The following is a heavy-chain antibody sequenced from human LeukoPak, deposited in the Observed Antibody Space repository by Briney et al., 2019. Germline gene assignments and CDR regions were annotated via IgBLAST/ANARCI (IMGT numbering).Heavy chain of an antibody. J-gene: IGHJ4*02. Sequence: GGSLRLSCAASGFTFSSYAMSWVRQAPGKGLEWVAVISYDGSNKYYADSVKGRFTISRDNSKNTLYLQMNSLRAEDTAVYYCARDPDIVATIGGYWGQGTLVTVSS. CDR2: ISYDGSNK. V-gene: IGHV3-30-3*01. D-gene: IGHD5-12*01. CDR1: GFTFSSYA. CDR3: ARDPDIVATIGGY.